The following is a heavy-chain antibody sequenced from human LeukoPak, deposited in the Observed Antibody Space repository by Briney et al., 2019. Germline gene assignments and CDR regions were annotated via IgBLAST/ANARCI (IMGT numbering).Heavy chain of an antibody. CDR1: GGSISSGGYY. V-gene: IGHV4-31*03. CDR2: IYCSGST. J-gene: IGHJ4*02. Sequence: SQTLSLTCTVSGGSISSGGYYWSWIRQHPGKGLEWIGYIYCSGSTYYNPSLKSRVTISVDTSKNQFSLKLSSVTAADTAVYYCARARPPGAPYYFDYWGQGTLVTVSS. CDR3: ARARPPGAPYYFDY. D-gene: IGHD1-14*01.